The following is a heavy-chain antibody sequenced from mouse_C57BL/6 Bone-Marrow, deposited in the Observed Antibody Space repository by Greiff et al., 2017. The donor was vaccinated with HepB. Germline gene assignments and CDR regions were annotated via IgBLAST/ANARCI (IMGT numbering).Heavy chain of an antibody. D-gene: IGHD1-1*01. CDR1: GYTFTSYW. Sequence: QVELKQPGAELVKPGASVKLSCKASGYTFTSYWMHWVKQRPGRGLEWIGRIDPNSGGTKYNEKFKSKATLTVDKPSSTAYMQLSSLTSEDSAVYYCARESYYYGSSPYWYFDVWGTGTTVTVSS. CDR3: ARESYYYGSSPYWYFDV. J-gene: IGHJ1*03. V-gene: IGHV1-72*01. CDR2: IDPNSGGT.